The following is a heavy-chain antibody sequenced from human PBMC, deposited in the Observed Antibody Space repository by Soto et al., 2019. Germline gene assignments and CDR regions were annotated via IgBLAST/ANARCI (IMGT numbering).Heavy chain of an antibody. V-gene: IGHV4-31*03. D-gene: IGHD6-19*01. CDR1: GGSISSGGYY. J-gene: IGHJ5*02. CDR3: ARVRAGCPIAGAGTPNWFDP. CDR2: IYYSGST. Sequence: PSETLSLTCTVSGGSISSGGYYWSWTRQHPGKGLEWIGYIYYSGSTYYNPSLKSRVTISVDTSKNQFSLKLSSVTAADTAVYYCARVRAGCPIAGAGTPNWFDPWGQGTLVTVSS.